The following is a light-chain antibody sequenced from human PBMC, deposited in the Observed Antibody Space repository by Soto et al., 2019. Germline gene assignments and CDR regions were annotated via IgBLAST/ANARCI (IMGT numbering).Light chain of an antibody. Sequence: DIQITQSPSTLSASVGDTVTVTCRASQSVSGWLAWYQQKPGEAPKLLIYGASALPRGVPSRFSGSRSGTKFTLTIASLQPDDFATYYCEQYETFSGTFGPGTKVDIK. CDR1: QSVSGW. V-gene: IGKV1-5*01. J-gene: IGKJ1*01. CDR2: GAS. CDR3: EQYETFSGT.